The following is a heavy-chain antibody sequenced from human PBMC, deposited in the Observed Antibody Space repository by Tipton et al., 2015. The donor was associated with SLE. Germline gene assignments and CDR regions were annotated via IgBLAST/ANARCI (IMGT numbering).Heavy chain of an antibody. V-gene: IGHV3-66*01. Sequence: GSLRLSCAASGFTVSSNYMSWVRQAPGKGLEWVSIIYSGGSTYYADSVKGRFTISRDNSKNTLYLQMNSLTAEDTAVYYCARDRDYYDSSGYYPLGYWGQGTLVTVSS. D-gene: IGHD3-22*01. CDR1: GFTVSSNY. CDR3: ARDRDYYDSSGYYPLGY. J-gene: IGHJ4*02. CDR2: IYSGGST.